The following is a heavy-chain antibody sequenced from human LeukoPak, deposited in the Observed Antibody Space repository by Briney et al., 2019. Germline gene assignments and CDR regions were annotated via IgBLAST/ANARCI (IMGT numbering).Heavy chain of an antibody. V-gene: IGHV3-23*01. J-gene: IGHJ6*02. CDR3: AKGSGLHYYYYYGMDV. D-gene: IGHD2-15*01. CDR2: ISGSGGST. Sequence: GGSLRLSCAASGFTFSSYAMSWVRQAPGKGLEWVSAISGSGGSTYYADSVKGQFTISRDNSKNTLYLQMNSLRAEDTAVYYCAKGSGLHYYYYYGMDVWGQGTTVTVSS. CDR1: GFTFSSYA.